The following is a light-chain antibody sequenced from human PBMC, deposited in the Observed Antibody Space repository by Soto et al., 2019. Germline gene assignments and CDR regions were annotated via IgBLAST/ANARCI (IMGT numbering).Light chain of an antibody. CDR1: TSNIGAGYE. CDR2: GHN. CDR3: QSYDNSLSGSGV. V-gene: IGLV1-40*01. J-gene: IGLJ3*02. Sequence: QSVLTQPPSVSGAPGQRVTISCTGSTSNIGAGYEVHWYQQLPGTAPKLLVSGHNIRPSGVPDRFSGFKSGASASLVITGLQAEDEPDYYCQSYDNSLSGSGVFGGGTQLTVL.